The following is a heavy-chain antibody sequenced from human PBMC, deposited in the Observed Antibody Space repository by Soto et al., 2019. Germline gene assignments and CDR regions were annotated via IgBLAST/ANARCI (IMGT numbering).Heavy chain of an antibody. Sequence: QVQLVQSGAEVKKPGASVKVSCKASGYSFTSTGISWVRQAPGRGPEWMGWTSTFNGEAKYAQKLQGRVTMTTDTSTTTAYMELRSLTSDDTAVYYCARDLDGSGSYFTDYWGQGTLVTVAS. J-gene: IGHJ4*02. D-gene: IGHD3-10*01. V-gene: IGHV1-18*01. CDR2: TSTFNGEA. CDR1: GYSFTSTG. CDR3: ARDLDGSGSYFTDY.